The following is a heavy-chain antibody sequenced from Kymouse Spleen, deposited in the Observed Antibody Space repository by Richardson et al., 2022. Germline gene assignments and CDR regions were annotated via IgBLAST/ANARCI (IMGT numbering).Heavy chain of an antibody. CDR2: IWYDGSNK. J-gene: IGHJ6*02. CDR3: ARIPYYYGSGSHGMDV. CDR1: GFTFSSYG. Sequence: QVQLVESGGGVVQPGRSLRLSCAASGFTFSSYGMHWVRQAPGKGLEWVAVIWYDGSNKYYADSVKGRFTISRDNSKNTLYLQMNSLRAEDTAVYYCARIPYYYGSGSHGMDVWGQGTTVTVSS. V-gene: IGHV3-33*01. D-gene: IGHD3-10*01.